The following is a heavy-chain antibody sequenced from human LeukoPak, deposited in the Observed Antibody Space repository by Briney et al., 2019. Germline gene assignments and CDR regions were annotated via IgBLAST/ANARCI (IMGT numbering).Heavy chain of an antibody. J-gene: IGHJ5*02. V-gene: IGHV4-39*07. D-gene: IGHD1-7*01. Sequence: KPSETLSLTCTVSGGSISSSSYYWGWIRQPPGKGLEWIGSIYHSGSTYYNPSLKSRVTISVDTSKNQFSLKLSSVTAADTAVYYCARGLKYNWNSDGNWFDPWGQGTLVTVSS. CDR2: IYHSGST. CDR1: GGSISSSSYY. CDR3: ARGLKYNWNSDGNWFDP.